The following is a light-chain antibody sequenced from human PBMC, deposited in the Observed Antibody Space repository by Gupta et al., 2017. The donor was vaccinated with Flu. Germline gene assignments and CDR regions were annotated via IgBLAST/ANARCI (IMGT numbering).Light chain of an antibody. V-gene: IGKV1-5*03. CDR3: QQYNSYSEGT. CDR1: QSISGW. J-gene: IGKJ2*02. Sequence: DRVSITCRASQSISGWLAWYQQKPGKAPKLLIYKASTLETGVPSRFSGSGSGTEFTLTISSLQPDDFATYYFQQYNSYSEGTFGQGTKLEIK. CDR2: KAS.